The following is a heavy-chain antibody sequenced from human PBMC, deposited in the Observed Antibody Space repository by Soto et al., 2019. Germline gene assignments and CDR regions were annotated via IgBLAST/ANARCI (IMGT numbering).Heavy chain of an antibody. V-gene: IGHV3-23*01. Sequence: GGSLRLSCEASGFTFINYAMSWVRQSPGKGLEWVSSIRDTGGDSYYADSMDGRFTVSRDNSKNTLYLQINSLRAEDTAIYYCVRDLYRSATMPCLDHWGQGALVTVSS. D-gene: IGHD1-1*01. CDR2: IRDTGGDS. CDR1: GFTFINYA. J-gene: IGHJ4*02. CDR3: VRDLYRSATMPCLDH.